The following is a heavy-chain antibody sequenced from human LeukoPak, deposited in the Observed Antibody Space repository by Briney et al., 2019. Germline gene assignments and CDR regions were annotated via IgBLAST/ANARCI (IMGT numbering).Heavy chain of an antibody. CDR3: ARDPRKTGRFDY. CDR1: GYTFTSYY. V-gene: IGHV1-46*01. J-gene: IGHJ4*02. Sequence: GVSVKVSCKASGYTFTSYYMHWVRQAPGQGLEWMGIINPSGGSTSYAQKFQGRVTMTTDTSTSTAYMELRSLRSDDTAVYYCARDPRKTGRFDYWGQGTLVTVSS. D-gene: IGHD7-27*01. CDR2: INPSGGST.